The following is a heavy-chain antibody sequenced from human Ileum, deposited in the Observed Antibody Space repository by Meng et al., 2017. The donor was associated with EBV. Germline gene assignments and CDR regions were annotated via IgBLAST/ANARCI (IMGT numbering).Heavy chain of an antibody. CDR1: HVPVNSALHC. J-gene: IGHJ4*02. D-gene: IGHD3-16*01. V-gene: IGHV4-30-4*01. CDR2: IHYLGST. CDR3: ARGRFSTVLYYFDY. Sequence: PPLTCPLSHVPVNSALHCSICIPPPPGKGPEWIGYIHYLGSTYYNASLTSRLTISLDTANQFSLQLNSVTAADTAIYYCARGRFSTVLYYFDYWGPGILVTVSS.